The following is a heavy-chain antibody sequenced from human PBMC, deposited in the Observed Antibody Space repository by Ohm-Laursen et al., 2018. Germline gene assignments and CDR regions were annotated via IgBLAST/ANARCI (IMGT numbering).Heavy chain of an antibody. CDR1: GYTFTGYY. Sequence: ATVKISCKASGYTFTGYYMHWVRQAPGQGLEWLGGIIPIFGTANYAQKLQGRVTMTTDTSTSTAYMELRSLRSDDTAVYYCARESVRWELLLPLDYWGQGTLVTVSS. J-gene: IGHJ4*02. V-gene: IGHV1-18*04. CDR3: ARESVRWELLLPLDY. D-gene: IGHD1-26*01. CDR2: IIPIFGTA.